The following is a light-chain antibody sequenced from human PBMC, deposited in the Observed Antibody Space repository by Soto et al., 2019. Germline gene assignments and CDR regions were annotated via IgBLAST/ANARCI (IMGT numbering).Light chain of an antibody. CDR1: QDISKN. Sequence: IQMTQSPSSLSASVGDRVTITCQASQDISKNLNWYQQKPGKAPKLLIYDASSLQTGVPSRFSESGSATHFTFTISSLQPEDVATYYCQQYDNRLPITFGQGTRLEIK. CDR3: QQYDNRLPIT. V-gene: IGKV1-33*01. CDR2: DAS. J-gene: IGKJ5*01.